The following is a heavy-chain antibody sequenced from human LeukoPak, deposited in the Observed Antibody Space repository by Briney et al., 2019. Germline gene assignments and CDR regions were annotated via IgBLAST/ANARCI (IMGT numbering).Heavy chain of an antibody. J-gene: IGHJ4*02. CDR1: GYTFTSYD. CDR2: MNPNSGNT. CDR3: ARVHYDYVWGSQPLGD. Sequence: ASVKVSCKASGYTFTSYDINWVRQATGQGLEWMGWMNPNSGNTGYAQKFQGRVTMTRDTSTSTVYMELSSLRSEDTAVYYCARVHYDYVWGSQPLGDWGQGTLVTVSS. V-gene: IGHV1-8*01. D-gene: IGHD3-16*01.